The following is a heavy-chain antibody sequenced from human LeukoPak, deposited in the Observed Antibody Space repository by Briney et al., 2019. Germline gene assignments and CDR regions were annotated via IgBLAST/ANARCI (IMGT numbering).Heavy chain of an antibody. CDR2: IYPGDSDT. V-gene: IGHV5-51*01. Sequence: GESLKISCQGSGYSFTTYWIGWVRQMPGKGLEWMGIIYPGDSDTRYSPSFQGQVTISADKSISTAYLQWSSLKASDTAMYYCASKRGTGSSNSCSPYYFDYWGQGTLVSVSS. CDR1: GYSFTTYW. D-gene: IGHD2-2*01. J-gene: IGHJ4*02. CDR3: ASKRGTGSSNSCSPYYFDY.